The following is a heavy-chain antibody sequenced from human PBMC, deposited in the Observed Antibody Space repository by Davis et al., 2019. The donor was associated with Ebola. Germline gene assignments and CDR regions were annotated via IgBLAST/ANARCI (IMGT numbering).Heavy chain of an antibody. Sequence: GESLKISCAASGFTFSTYWMHWVRQAPGKGLVWVSRINSDGSSTSYADSVKGQFTISRDNAKNTLYLQMNSLRAEDTAVYYCGRGNYYAMDVWGQGTTVTVSS. J-gene: IGHJ6*02. CDR1: GFTFSTYW. CDR3: GRGNYYAMDV. CDR2: INSDGSST. V-gene: IGHV3-74*01.